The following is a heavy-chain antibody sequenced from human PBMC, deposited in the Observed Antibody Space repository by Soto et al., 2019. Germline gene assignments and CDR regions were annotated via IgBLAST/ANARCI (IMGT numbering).Heavy chain of an antibody. CDR2: IIPIFGTA. Sequence: KISCKASGGTFSSYAISWVRQAPGQGLEWMGGIIPIFGTANYAQKFQGRVTITADESTSTAYMELSSLRSEDTAVYYCARVSQQWLPSGAYYFDYWGQGTLVTVSS. CDR3: ARVSQQWLPSGAYYFDY. V-gene: IGHV1-69*01. J-gene: IGHJ4*02. D-gene: IGHD6-19*01. CDR1: GGTFSSYA.